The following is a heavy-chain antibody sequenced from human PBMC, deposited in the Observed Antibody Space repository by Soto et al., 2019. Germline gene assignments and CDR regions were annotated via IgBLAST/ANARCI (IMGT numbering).Heavy chain of an antibody. D-gene: IGHD3-3*01. CDR2: ISSSSTYM. V-gene: IGHV3-21*01. CDR3: ARGTRSGITLFGVVPDY. CDR1: GFTFTTYS. J-gene: IGHJ4*02. Sequence: EVQLVESGGGLVKPGGSLRLSCAAFGFTFTTYSMNWVRQAPGKGLEWVSSISSSSTYMYYADSVKGRFTISRDNAKNSLYLQMNSLRAEDTALYYCARGTRSGITLFGVVPDYRGQGTLVTVSS.